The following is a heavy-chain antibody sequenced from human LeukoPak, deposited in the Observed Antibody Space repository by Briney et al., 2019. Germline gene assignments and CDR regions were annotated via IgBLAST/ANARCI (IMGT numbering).Heavy chain of an antibody. J-gene: IGHJ5*02. CDR1: GFTFSSYW. Sequence: SGGSLRLSCAASGFTFSSYWMSWVRQLPGRGLMWVSSMSDDGTVTTYADSVKGRFIISRDNAKNTLYLQLNSLRGEDTALYFCATAYSGFAYNWFDPWGQGTLVTVSS. CDR2: MSDDGTVT. V-gene: IGHV3-74*01. CDR3: ATAYSGFAYNWFDP. D-gene: IGHD5-12*01.